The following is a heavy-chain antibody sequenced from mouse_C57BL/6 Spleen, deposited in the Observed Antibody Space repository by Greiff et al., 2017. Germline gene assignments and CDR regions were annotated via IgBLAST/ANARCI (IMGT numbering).Heavy chain of an antibody. CDR1: GFTFSSYA. D-gene: IGHD2-5*01. CDR3: AAYYSNFLFAY. CDR2: ISDGGSYT. J-gene: IGHJ3*01. V-gene: IGHV5-4*03. Sequence: EVKLVESGGGLVKPGGSLKLSCAASGFTFSSYAMSWVRQTPEKRLEWVATISDGGSYTYYPDNVKGRFTISRDNAKNNLYLQMSHLKSEDTAMYCWAAYYSNFLFAYWGQGTLVTVSA.